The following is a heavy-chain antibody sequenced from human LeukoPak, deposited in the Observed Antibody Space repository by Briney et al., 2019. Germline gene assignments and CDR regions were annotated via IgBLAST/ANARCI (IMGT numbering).Heavy chain of an antibody. Sequence: SETLSLTCTVSGGSISSYYWSWIRQPAGKGLEWIGSIYYSGSTYYNPSLKSRVTISVDTSKNQFSLKLSSVTAADTAVYYCASRYDFWSGYSLHFDYYYMDVWGKGTTVTVSS. D-gene: IGHD3-3*01. CDR3: ASRYDFWSGYSLHFDYYYMDV. CDR1: GGSISSYY. J-gene: IGHJ6*03. CDR2: IYYSGST. V-gene: IGHV4-4*07.